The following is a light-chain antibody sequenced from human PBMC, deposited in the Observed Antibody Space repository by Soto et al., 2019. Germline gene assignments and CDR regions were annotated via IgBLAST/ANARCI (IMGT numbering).Light chain of an antibody. V-gene: IGLV2-14*01. CDR1: SSDVGGYNY. J-gene: IGLJ2*01. CDR2: EVS. Sequence: SALTQPASVSGSPGQSITISCTGTSSDVGGYNYVSWYQQYPGKAPKLMIYEVSNRPSGVSNRFSGSKSGNTASLTISGLQAEDEADYYCSSYASSNVVFGGGTQLTVL. CDR3: SSYASSNVV.